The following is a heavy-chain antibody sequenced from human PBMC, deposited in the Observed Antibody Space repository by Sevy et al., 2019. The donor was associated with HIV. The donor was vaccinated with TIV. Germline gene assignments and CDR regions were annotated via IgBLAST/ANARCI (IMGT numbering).Heavy chain of an antibody. D-gene: IGHD1-7*01. V-gene: IGHV3-11*01. CDR2: ISDSGSAV. J-gene: IGHJ4*02. Sequence: GESLKISCAASGFTLSDYYMTWIRQAPGKGLEWVSYISDSGSAVYYADSVKGRFTVSRDNAKNSLFLQMNSLRAEDTAVYYCAGGAYIRNYYMDFSDYWGQGTVVTVSS. CDR1: GFTLSDYY. CDR3: AGGAYIRNYYMDFSDY.